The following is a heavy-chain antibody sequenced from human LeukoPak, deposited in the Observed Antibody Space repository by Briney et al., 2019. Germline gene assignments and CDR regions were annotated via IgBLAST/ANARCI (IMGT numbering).Heavy chain of an antibody. CDR3: ARASMVRGVIGY. Sequence: SETLSLTCAVYGGSFSGYYWSWIRQPPGKGLEWIGEINHSGSTNYNPSLKSRVTISVGTSKNQFSLKLSSVTAADTAVYYCARASMVRGVIGYWGQGTLVTASS. D-gene: IGHD3-10*01. CDR2: INHSGST. CDR1: GGSFSGYY. V-gene: IGHV4-34*01. J-gene: IGHJ4*02.